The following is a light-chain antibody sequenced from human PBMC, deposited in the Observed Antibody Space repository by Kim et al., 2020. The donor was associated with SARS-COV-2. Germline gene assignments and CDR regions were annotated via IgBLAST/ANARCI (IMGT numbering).Light chain of an antibody. Sequence: LSPGERATLSCKASQTVSSYIAWYQQKPGQAPSLLIYVASTRATGIPARFSGSGSGTEFTLTISSLQSEDFAVYYCQQYNKWPPTFGGGTKVDIK. CDR1: QTVSSY. CDR2: VAS. CDR3: QQYNKWPPT. V-gene: IGKV3-15*01. J-gene: IGKJ4*01.